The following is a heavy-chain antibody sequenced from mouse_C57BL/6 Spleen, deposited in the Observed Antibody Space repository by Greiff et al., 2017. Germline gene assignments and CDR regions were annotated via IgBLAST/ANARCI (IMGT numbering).Heavy chain of an antibody. J-gene: IGHJ4*01. V-gene: IGHV1-82*01. D-gene: IGHD2-1*01. CDR2: IYPGDGDT. CDR3: ARSGGWDYCNYGGNYAMDY. CDR1: GYAFSSSW. Sequence: VQLQESGPELVKPGASVKISCKASGYAFSSSWMNWVKQRPGKGLEWIGRIYPGDGDTNYNGKFKGKATLTADKSSSTAYMQLSSLTSEDSAVYVCARSGGWDYCNYGGNYAMDYWGQGTSVTVSS.